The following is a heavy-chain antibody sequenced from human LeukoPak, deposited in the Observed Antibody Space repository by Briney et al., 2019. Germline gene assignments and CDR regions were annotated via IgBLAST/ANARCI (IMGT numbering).Heavy chain of an antibody. CDR1: GFTFSYYS. Sequence: GGSLRLSCATSGFTFSYYSMHWVRQAPGRGLEWVSYISNSGRTIYYADSVKGRFTISRDNAKNSVYLQMSSLRAEDTAVYYCARERMRLFGDHWGQGTLVTVSS. J-gene: IGHJ4*02. D-gene: IGHD3-3*01. CDR3: ARERMRLFGDH. CDR2: ISNSGRTI. V-gene: IGHV3-48*01.